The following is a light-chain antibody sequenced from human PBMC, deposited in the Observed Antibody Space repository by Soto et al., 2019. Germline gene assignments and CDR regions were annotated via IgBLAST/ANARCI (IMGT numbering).Light chain of an antibody. Sequence: QSALTQPRSVSGSPGQSVTISCTGTSSDVGGYNYVSWYQQHPGKAPKLMIYDVNKWPSGVPDRFSGSKSGNTASLTISGLQAEDEADYYGCSYGGSYVVFGGGPKLTVL. CDR1: SSDVGGYNY. CDR3: CSYGGSYVV. CDR2: DVN. V-gene: IGLV2-11*01. J-gene: IGLJ2*01.